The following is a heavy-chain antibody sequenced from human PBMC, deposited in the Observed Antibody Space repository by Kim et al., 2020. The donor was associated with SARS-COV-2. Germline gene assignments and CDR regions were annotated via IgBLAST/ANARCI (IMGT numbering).Heavy chain of an antibody. J-gene: IGHJ6*02. CDR2: INHSGST. CDR3: ARLVGIAARREGYYYYYGMDV. Sequence: SETLSLTCAVYGGSFSGYYWSWIRQPPGKGLEWIGEINHSGSTNYNPSLKSRVTISVDTSKNQFSLKLSSVTAADTAVYYCARLVGIAARREGYYYYYGMDVWGQGTTVTVSS. CDR1: GGSFSGYY. D-gene: IGHD6-6*01. V-gene: IGHV4-34*01.